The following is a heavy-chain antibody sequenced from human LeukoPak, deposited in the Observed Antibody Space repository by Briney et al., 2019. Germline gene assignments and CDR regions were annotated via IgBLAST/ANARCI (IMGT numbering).Heavy chain of an antibody. CDR1: GFTFSIYA. CDR2: ISGIDTTT. D-gene: IGHD1-7*01. J-gene: IGHJ4*02. CDR3: ARGPANYNWNYYFDY. V-gene: IGHV3-23*01. Sequence: GGSLRLSCAASGFTFSIYAMTWVRQAPGKGLEWVSGISGIDTTTYYADSVKGRFTISRDNSKNTLYLEMNSLRAEDTAVYYCARGPANYNWNYYFDYWGQGTLVTVSS.